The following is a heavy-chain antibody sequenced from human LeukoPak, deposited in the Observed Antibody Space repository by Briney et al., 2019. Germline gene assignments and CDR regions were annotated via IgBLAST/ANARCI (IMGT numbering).Heavy chain of an antibody. J-gene: IGHJ4*02. CDR3: ARGHSGYDFRTFDY. D-gene: IGHD5-12*01. CDR1: GGSISSYY. Sequence: KPSETLSLTCTVSGGSISSYYWSWIRQPPGKGLEWIGEINHSGSTNYNPSLKSRVTISVDTSKNQFSLKLSSVTAADTAVYYCARGHSGYDFRTFDYWGQGTLVTVSS. CDR2: INHSGST. V-gene: IGHV4-34*01.